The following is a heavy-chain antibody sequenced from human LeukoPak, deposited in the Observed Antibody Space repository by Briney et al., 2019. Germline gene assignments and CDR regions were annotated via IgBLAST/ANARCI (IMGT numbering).Heavy chain of an antibody. V-gene: IGHV5-51*01. J-gene: IGHJ3*02. CDR3: YTTVVTYTAFDI. CDR1: GNIFTNYW. CDR2: IYPGDSDT. Sequence: GSSLMISCTCSGNIFTNYWIGWRRAIPGKVLELMGIIYPGDSDTRYSPSLQGQVTISADNSISTAYLQWSSLKASDTAMYYCYTTVVTYTAFDIWGQGTMVTVSS. D-gene: IGHD4-23*01.